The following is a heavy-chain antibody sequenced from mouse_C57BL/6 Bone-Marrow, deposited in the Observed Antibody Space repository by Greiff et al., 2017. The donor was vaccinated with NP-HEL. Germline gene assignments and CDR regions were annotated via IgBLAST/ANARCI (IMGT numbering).Heavy chain of an antibody. CDR1: GFTFSDFY. CDR3: ARDAPAWFAY. J-gene: IGHJ3*01. V-gene: IGHV7-1*01. Sequence: EVNVVESGGGLVQSGRSLRLSCATSGFTFSDFYMEWVRQAPGKGLEWIAASRNKANDYTTEYSASVKGRFIVSRDTSQSILYLQMNALRAEDTASYYCARDAPAWFAYWGQGTLVTVSA. CDR2: SRNKANDYTT.